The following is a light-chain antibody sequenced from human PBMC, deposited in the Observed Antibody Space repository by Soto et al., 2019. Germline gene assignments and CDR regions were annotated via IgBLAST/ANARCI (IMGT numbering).Light chain of an antibody. Sequence: QSVLTQPASVSGSPGQSITISCTGTSSDVGGYNYVSWYQQHPGKAPKLMIYDVSNRPSGVSNRFSGSKSGNTASLTISVRQAEDEADYYCSSYTSSSTKVFGTGTKVTVL. J-gene: IGLJ1*01. V-gene: IGLV2-14*01. CDR1: SSDVGGYNY. CDR2: DVS. CDR3: SSYTSSSTKV.